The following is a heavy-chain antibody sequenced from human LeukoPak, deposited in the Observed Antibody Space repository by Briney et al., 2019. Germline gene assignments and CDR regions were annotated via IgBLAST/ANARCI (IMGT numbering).Heavy chain of an antibody. V-gene: IGHV6-1*01. D-gene: IGHD6-19*01. CDR2: TYYRSKWYN. CDR3: AREEKVEQWLVTIRYFDL. Sequence: SQTLSLTCAISGDSVSSNSAAWHWIRQSPSRGLEWLGRTYYRSKWYNDYAVSVKSRITINPDTSKNQFSLQLNSVTPEDTAVYYCAREEKVEQWLVTIRYFDLWGRGTLVTVSS. CDR1: GDSVSSNSAA. J-gene: IGHJ2*01.